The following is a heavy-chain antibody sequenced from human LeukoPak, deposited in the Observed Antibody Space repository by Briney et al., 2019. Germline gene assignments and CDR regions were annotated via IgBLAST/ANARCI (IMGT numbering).Heavy chain of an antibody. J-gene: IGHJ4*02. CDR2: TYYRSKWYS. CDR1: GDNISSNNAA. CDR3: ARDPDIVATYDD. V-gene: IGHV6-1*01. Sequence: SQTLSLTCAISGDNISSNNAAWNWIRQSPSRGLEWLGRTYYRSKWYSDYAVSVKSRITINPDTSKNQLSLQLNSVTPEDTAVYYCARDPDIVATYDDWGQGTLVTVSS. D-gene: IGHD5-12*01.